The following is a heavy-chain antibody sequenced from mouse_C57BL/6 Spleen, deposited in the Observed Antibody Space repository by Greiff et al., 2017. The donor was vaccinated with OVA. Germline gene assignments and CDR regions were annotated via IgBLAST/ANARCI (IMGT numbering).Heavy chain of an antibody. D-gene: IGHD2-5*01. CDR1: GFTFSDYG. CDR3: ARPFYSKGDYYAMDY. V-gene: IGHV5-17*01. Sequence: EVQGVESGGGLVKPGGSLTLSCAASGFTFSDYGMHWVRQAPEKGLEWVAYISSGSSTIYYADTVKGRFTISRDNAKNTLFLQMTSLRSEDTAMYYCARPFYSKGDYYAMDYWGQGTSVTVSS. J-gene: IGHJ4*01. CDR2: ISSGSSTI.